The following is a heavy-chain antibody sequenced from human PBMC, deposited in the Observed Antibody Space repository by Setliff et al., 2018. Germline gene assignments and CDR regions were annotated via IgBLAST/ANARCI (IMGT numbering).Heavy chain of an antibody. D-gene: IGHD6-13*01. CDR3: AKSHSSRPIFIDY. V-gene: IGHV3-7*03. J-gene: IGHJ4*02. CDR1: GFTFSRYW. CDR2: IKQDGSEK. Sequence: GGSLRLSCAASGFTFSRYWMSWVRQAPGKGLEWVTNIKQDGSEKYYVDSVKGRFTISRDNAKNSLYLQMNSLRVEDTAVYYCAKSHSSRPIFIDYWGQGTLVTVSS.